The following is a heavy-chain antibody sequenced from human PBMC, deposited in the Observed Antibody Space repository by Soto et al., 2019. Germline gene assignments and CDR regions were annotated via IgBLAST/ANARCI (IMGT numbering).Heavy chain of an antibody. CDR1: VFTFSNYE. J-gene: IGHJ4*02. V-gene: IGHV3-48*03. Sequence: WGSLRLSCASSVFTFSNYEMNWVRQTPGEGLEWVSYISYTGSTIYYADSVRGRFTISRDNSKNSLYLQMNSLRAEDTAVYYCARGLRIYYDRSGLHYWGQGTMVTVSS. D-gene: IGHD3-22*01. CDR2: ISYTGSTI. CDR3: ARGLRIYYDRSGLHY.